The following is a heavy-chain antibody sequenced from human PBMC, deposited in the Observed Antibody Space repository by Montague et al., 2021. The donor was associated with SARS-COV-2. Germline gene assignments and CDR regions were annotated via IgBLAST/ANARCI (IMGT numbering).Heavy chain of an antibody. CDR1: GGSVSSYY. Sequence: SETLSLTCTVSGGSVSSYYWSWIRQSPGKGLQWLGYIHYSGSTDYNPSLKSRVTMSVDTSKNQLSLRLNSATTADTAVYFCARAGGFYDYWSGYSSSAGFFDPWGQGILVTVSS. CDR3: ARAGGFYDYWSGYSSSAGFFDP. D-gene: IGHD3-3*01. V-gene: IGHV4-59*02. J-gene: IGHJ5*02. CDR2: IHYSGST.